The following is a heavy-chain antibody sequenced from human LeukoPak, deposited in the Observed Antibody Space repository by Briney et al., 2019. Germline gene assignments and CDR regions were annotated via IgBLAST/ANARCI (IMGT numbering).Heavy chain of an antibody. CDR2: INHSGST. CDR1: GGSFSGYY. J-gene: IGHJ4*02. V-gene: IGHV4-34*01. D-gene: IGHD1-1*01. CDR3: ARQRQKDYYFDY. Sequence: ETSETLSLTCAVYGGSFSGYYWSWIRQPPGKGLEWIGEINHSGSTNYNPSLKRRVTISVDTSKNQFSLKLSSVTAADTAVYYCARQRQKDYYFDYWGQGTLVTVSS.